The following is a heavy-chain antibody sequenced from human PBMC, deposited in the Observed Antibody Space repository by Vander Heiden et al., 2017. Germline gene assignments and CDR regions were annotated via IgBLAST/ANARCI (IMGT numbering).Heavy chain of an antibody. CDR1: GFTFSSYA. CDR3: AKEAHYYGSGPIDY. Sequence: EVQLLESGGGLVQPGGSLRLSCAASGFTFSSYARRWVPQAPGKGLEWFSASSGSGGSTSYADSVKGRFTISRDNSENTLYLQMNSLRAEDTAVYYCAKEAHYYGSGPIDYWGQGTLVTVSS. CDR2: SSGSGGST. D-gene: IGHD3-10*01. V-gene: IGHV3-23*01. J-gene: IGHJ4*02.